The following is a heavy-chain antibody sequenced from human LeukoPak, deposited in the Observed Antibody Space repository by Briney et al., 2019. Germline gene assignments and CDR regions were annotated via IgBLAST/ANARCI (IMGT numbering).Heavy chain of an antibody. Sequence: ASVKVSCKASGCTFPSYYMHRVRQAPGKGLEGMGIINPSGGSTSYGQKSQGRVTMTRDTSTSTVYMELSSLRSEDTAVYYCARVMVGADAFDIWGQGTMVTVSS. CDR2: INPSGGST. CDR1: GCTFPSYY. D-gene: IGHD2-8*01. CDR3: ARVMVGADAFDI. J-gene: IGHJ3*02. V-gene: IGHV1-46*01.